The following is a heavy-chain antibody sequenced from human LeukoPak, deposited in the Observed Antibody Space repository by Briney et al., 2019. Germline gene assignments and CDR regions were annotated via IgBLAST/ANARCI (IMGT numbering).Heavy chain of an antibody. Sequence: SETLSLTCTVSGGSISSYYWSWIRQPPGKGLEWIGYMYNSGSTDYNPSLKSRVAISVDPSKHQFSLKLTSVTAADTAVYYCARHWYSSGYSPPVDWGQGTLVTVSS. D-gene: IGHD3-22*01. V-gene: IGHV4-59*08. CDR2: MYNSGST. J-gene: IGHJ4*02. CDR3: ARHWYSSGYSPPVD. CDR1: GGSISSYY.